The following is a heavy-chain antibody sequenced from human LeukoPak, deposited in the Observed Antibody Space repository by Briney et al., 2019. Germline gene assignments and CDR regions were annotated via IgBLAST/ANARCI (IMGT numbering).Heavy chain of an antibody. D-gene: IGHD2-15*01. CDR1: GYSFTSYW. CDR2: IYPGDSDT. J-gene: IGHJ3*02. V-gene: IGHV5-51*01. Sequence: GESLKISCKGSGYSFTSYWIGWVRQMPGKGLEWMGIIYPGDSDTRYSPSFQGQVTISADKSISTAYLQWSSLKASDTAMYYCARGLSVSGLFDAFDIWGQGTMVTVSS. CDR3: ARGLSVSGLFDAFDI.